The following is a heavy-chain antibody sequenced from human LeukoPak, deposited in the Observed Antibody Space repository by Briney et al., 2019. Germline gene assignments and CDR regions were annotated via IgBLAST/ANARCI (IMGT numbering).Heavy chain of an antibody. CDR1: GGSFSGYY. CDR3: ARRDRELDY. D-gene: IGHD1-7*01. Sequence: SETLSLTCAVYGGSFSGYYWSWIRQPPGKGLEWIEEINHSGSTNYNPSLKSRVTISVDTSKNQFSLKLSSVTAADTAVYYCARRDRELDYWGQGTLVTVSS. J-gene: IGHJ4*02. CDR2: INHSGST. V-gene: IGHV4-34*01.